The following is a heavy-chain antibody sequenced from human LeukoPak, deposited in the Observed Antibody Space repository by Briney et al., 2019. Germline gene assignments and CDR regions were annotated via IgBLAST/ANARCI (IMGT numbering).Heavy chain of an antibody. V-gene: IGHV1-69*05. CDR1: GGTFSSYA. Sequence: TVKVSCKASGGTFSSYAISWVRQAPGQGLEWMGGIIPIFGTANYAQKFQGRVTITTDESTSTAYMELSSLRSEDTAVYYCARELGYCSSTSCYPHWFDPWGQGTLVTVSS. CDR2: IIPIFGTA. CDR3: ARELGYCSSTSCYPHWFDP. J-gene: IGHJ5*02. D-gene: IGHD2-2*01.